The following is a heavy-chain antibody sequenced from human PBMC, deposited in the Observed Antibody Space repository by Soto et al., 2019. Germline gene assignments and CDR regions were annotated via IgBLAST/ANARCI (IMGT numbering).Heavy chain of an antibody. J-gene: IGHJ6*02. Sequence: ASVKVSCKASGYTFTGYYMHWVRQAPGQGLEWMGWINPNSGGTNYAQKFQGRVTMTRDTSISTAHMELSRLRSDDTAVYYCARDTIFGVVRPPYYGMDVWGQGTTVTVSS. CDR3: ARDTIFGVVRPPYYGMDV. D-gene: IGHD3-3*01. CDR2: INPNSGGT. V-gene: IGHV1-2*02. CDR1: GYTFTGYY.